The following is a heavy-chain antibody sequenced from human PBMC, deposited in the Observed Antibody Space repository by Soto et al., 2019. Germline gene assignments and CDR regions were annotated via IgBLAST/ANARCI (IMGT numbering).Heavy chain of an antibody. J-gene: IGHJ4*02. Sequence: SETLSLPCTVSGGSISSYYWSWIRQPPGKGLEWIGYIYYSGSTNYNPSLKSRVTISVDTSKNQFSLKLSSVTAADTAVYYCARFNLGELSLGLFDYWGQGTLVTVSS. CDR1: GGSISSYY. CDR2: IYYSGST. D-gene: IGHD3-16*02. V-gene: IGHV4-59*08. CDR3: ARFNLGELSLGLFDY.